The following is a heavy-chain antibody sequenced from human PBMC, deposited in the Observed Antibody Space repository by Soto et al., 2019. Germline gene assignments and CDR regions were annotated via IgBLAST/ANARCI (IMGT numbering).Heavy chain of an antibody. CDR2: INPNSGGT. CDR1: GYTFTGYY. D-gene: IGHD3-10*01. Sequence: ASVKVSCKASGYTFTGYYMHWVRQAPGQGLEWMGWINPNSGGTNYAQKFQGWVTMTRDTSISTAYMELSRLRSDDTAVYYCARDRSGSGSYYLNFDYWGQGTLVTVSS. J-gene: IGHJ4*02. V-gene: IGHV1-2*04. CDR3: ARDRSGSGSYYLNFDY.